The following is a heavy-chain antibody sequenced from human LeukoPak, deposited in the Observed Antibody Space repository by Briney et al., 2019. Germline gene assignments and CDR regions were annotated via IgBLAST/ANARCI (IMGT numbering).Heavy chain of an antibody. Sequence: GGSLSSSCAALGSTFDNYGLTWVPQLPGRGLEWFPGFIWNGGGTGYADSVKGRFTISRDNAKNSLYLQMNSLRAEDTALYYCARVRPTVTTDWYFDLWGRGTLVTVSS. CDR3: ARVRPTVTTDWYFDL. CDR2: FIWNGGGT. J-gene: IGHJ2*01. D-gene: IGHD4-17*01. CDR1: GSTFDNYG. V-gene: IGHV3-20*04.